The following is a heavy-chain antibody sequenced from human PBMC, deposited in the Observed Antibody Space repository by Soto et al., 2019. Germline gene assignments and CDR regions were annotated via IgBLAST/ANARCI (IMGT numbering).Heavy chain of an antibody. J-gene: IGHJ6*02. CDR3: AIEYSSSSRPEYYGMDV. CDR2: INPTSGGT. Sequence: ASVKVSCKASGYTFTGYYMHWVRQAPGQGLEWMGWINPTSGGTNYAQKFQGRVTMTRDTSISTAYMELSRLRSDDTAVYYCAIEYSSSSRPEYYGMDVWGQGTTVTVSS. CDR1: GYTFTGYY. V-gene: IGHV1-2*02. D-gene: IGHD6-6*01.